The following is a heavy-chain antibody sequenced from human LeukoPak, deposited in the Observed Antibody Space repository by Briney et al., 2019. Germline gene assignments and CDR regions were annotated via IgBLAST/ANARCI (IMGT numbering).Heavy chain of an antibody. Sequence: PGGSLRLSCTASGFTFGDYAMTWFRQAPGKGLEWVGFIRSKAYGGTTDYAASVKGRFTISRDDSKSIAYLQLNSLRTEDTAVYYCSSHTALRIIAYWGQGTLVTVSS. J-gene: IGHJ4*02. D-gene: IGHD5-18*01. V-gene: IGHV3-49*03. CDR2: IRSKAYGGTT. CDR1: GFTFGDYA. CDR3: SSHTALRIIAY.